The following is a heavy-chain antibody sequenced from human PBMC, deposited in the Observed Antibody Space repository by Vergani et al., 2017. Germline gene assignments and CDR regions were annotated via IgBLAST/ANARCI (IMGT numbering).Heavy chain of an antibody. CDR1: GFTFSSYA. D-gene: IGHD2-15*01. Sequence: VQLVESGGGVVQPGRSLRLSCAASGFTFSSYAMHWVRQAPGKGLEWVSYISSSGSTIYYADSVKGRFTISRDNAKNSLYLQMNSLRAEDTAVYYCARFARLGYCSGGSCFHFDYWGQGTLVTVSS. CDR3: ARFARLGYCSGGSCFHFDY. V-gene: IGHV3-48*03. CDR2: ISSSGSTI. J-gene: IGHJ4*02.